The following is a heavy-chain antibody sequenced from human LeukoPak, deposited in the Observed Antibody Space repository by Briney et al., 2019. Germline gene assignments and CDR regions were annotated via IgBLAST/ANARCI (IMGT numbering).Heavy chain of an antibody. J-gene: IGHJ4*02. D-gene: IGHD1-26*01. CDR1: GFTFSKYS. CDR3: ARDKIEGPTFLDY. Sequence: GGSLRLSCVASGFTFSKYSMNWVRQAPGKGLEWVANIKQDGSEAYYVDSVKGRFTISRDNGKNSLFLQMDSLRAEDTALYYCARDKIEGPTFLDYWGQGALVTVSS. CDR2: IKQDGSEA. V-gene: IGHV3-7*01.